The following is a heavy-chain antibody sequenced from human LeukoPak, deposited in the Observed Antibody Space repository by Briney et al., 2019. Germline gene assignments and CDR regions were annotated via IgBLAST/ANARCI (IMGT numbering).Heavy chain of an antibody. V-gene: IGHV3-9*03. CDR3: AKDHCGGDCYIDY. D-gene: IGHD2-21*01. CDR2: ISWNSGSI. J-gene: IGHJ4*02. Sequence: GGSLRLSCAASGFTFDDYAMHWVRQAPGKGLEWVSGISWNSGSIGYADSVKGRFTISRDNAKNSLYLQMNSLRAEDMALYYCAKDHCGGDCYIDYWGQGTLVTVSS. CDR1: GFTFDDYA.